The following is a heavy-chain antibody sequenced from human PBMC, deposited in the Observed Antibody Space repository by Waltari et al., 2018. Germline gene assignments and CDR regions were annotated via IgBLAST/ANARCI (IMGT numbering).Heavy chain of an antibody. CDR1: GGSISSSSYY. Sequence: QLQLQESGPGLVKPSETLSLTCTVSGGSISSSSYYWGWIRQPPGKGLEWIGSIYYSGSTYYNPSLKSRVTISVDTSKNQFSLKLSSVTAADTAMYYCARRSSSPGYYYYGMDVWGQGTTVTVSS. J-gene: IGHJ6*02. V-gene: IGHV4-39*01. D-gene: IGHD6-6*01. CDR2: IYYSGST. CDR3: ARRSSSPGYYYYGMDV.